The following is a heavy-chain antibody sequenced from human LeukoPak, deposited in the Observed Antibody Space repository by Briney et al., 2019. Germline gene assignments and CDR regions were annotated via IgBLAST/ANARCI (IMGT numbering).Heavy chain of an antibody. CDR1: GFTFSSYG. CDR2: IRYDGSNK. D-gene: IGHD6-13*01. Sequence: PGGSLRLSCAASGFTFSSYGMHWVRQAPGKGLEWVAFIRYDGSNKYYADSVKGRFTISRDNSKNTLYLQMNSLRAEDAAVYYCARDSSSWSLTFDYWGQGTLVTVSS. V-gene: IGHV3-30*02. J-gene: IGHJ4*02. CDR3: ARDSSSWSLTFDY.